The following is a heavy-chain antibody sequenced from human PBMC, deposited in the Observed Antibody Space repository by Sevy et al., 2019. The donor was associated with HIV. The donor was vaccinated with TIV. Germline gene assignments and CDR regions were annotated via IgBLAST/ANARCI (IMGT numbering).Heavy chain of an antibody. CDR2: MNPNSGNT. CDR1: GYTFTSYD. Sequence: ASVKVSCKASGYTFTSYDINWVRQATGQGLEWMVWMNPNSGNTGYAQKFQGRVTMTRNTSISTAYMELSSLRSEDTAVYYCARFLSTSYYYYSAMDVWGQGTTVTVSS. J-gene: IGHJ6*02. CDR3: ARFLSTSYYYYSAMDV. V-gene: IGHV1-8*01. D-gene: IGHD2-2*01.